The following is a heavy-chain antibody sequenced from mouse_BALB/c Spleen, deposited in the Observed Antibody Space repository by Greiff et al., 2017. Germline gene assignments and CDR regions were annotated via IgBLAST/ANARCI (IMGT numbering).Heavy chain of an antibody. V-gene: IGHV1-9*01. D-gene: IGHD1-1*01. Sequence: QVQLQQSGAELMKPGASVKISCKATGYTFSSYWIEWVKQRPGHGLEWIGEILPGSGSTNYNEKFKGKATFTADTSSNTAYMQLSSLTSEDSAVYYCARLVATDYAMDYWGQGTSVTVSS. CDR2: ILPGSGST. J-gene: IGHJ4*01. CDR1: GYTFSSYW. CDR3: ARLVATDYAMDY.